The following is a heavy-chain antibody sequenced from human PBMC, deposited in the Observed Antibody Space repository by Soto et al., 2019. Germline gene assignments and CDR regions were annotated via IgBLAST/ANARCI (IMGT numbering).Heavy chain of an antibody. CDR3: ARAPIGRGRYYGMDV. J-gene: IGHJ6*02. D-gene: IGHD3-10*01. CDR2: MNPNSGNT. Sequence: QVQLVQSGAEVKKPGASVKVSCKASVYTFTRYDINWVRQATGQGLEWMGWMNPNSGNTGYAQKFQGRVTMTRNNSISTAYMELSSLRSEDTAVYYCARAPIGRGRYYGMDVWGQGTTVTVSS. V-gene: IGHV1-8*01. CDR1: VYTFTRYD.